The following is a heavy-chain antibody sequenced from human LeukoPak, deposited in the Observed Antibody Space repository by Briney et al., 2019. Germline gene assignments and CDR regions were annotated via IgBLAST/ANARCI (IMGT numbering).Heavy chain of an antibody. CDR2: ISGSGGTT. CDR3: AKDRFSNGDPAAY. D-gene: IGHD4-17*01. J-gene: IGHJ4*02. Sequence: PGGSLRLSCAASGFTFSTYAVTWVRQAPGKGLEWVSTISGSGGTTYYADSVKGRFTISRDNSKSTLYLQMNSLRAEDTAIYYCAKDRFSNGDPAAYWGQGTLVTVSS. V-gene: IGHV3-23*01. CDR1: GFTFSTYA.